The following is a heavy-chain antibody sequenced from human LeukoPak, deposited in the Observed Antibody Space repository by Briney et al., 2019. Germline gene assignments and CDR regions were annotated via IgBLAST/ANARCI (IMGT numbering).Heavy chain of an antibody. CDR3: ARTTVTTGCFDY. D-gene: IGHD4-11*01. J-gene: IGHJ4*02. CDR1: GGSISSGSYY. V-gene: IGHV4-61*02. CDR2: IYTSGST. Sequence: PSQTLSLTCTVSGGSISSGSYYWSWIRQPAGKGLEWIGRIYTSGSTNYNPSLKSRVTISVDTSKNQFSLKLSSVTAADTAVYYCARTTVTTGCFDYWGQGTLVTVSS.